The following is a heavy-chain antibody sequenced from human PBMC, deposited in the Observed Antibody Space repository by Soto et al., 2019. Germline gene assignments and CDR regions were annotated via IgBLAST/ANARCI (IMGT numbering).Heavy chain of an antibody. V-gene: IGHV4-34*01. CDR1: GGSFSGYY. CDR3: ARGPGDYDAFDI. D-gene: IGHD4-17*01. J-gene: IGHJ3*02. Sequence: SETLSLTCAVYGGSFSGYYWSWIRQPPGKGLEWIGEINHSGSTNYNPSLKSRVTISVDTSKNQFSLKLSSVTAADTAVYYCARGPGDYDAFDIWGQGTMVTVSS. CDR2: INHSGST.